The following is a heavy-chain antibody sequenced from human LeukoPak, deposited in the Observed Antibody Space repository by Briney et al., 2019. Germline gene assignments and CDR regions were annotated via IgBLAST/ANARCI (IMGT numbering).Heavy chain of an antibody. D-gene: IGHD7-27*01. Sequence: SETLSLTCTVSGVSITNYYWSWIRQPPGKGLEWIGYIYYSGSTYYNPSLKSRVTISVDTSKNQFSLKLSSVTAADTALYYCARRANWGTHWGQGTLVTVSS. CDR1: GVSITNYY. CDR3: ARRANWGTH. J-gene: IGHJ4*02. V-gene: IGHV4-59*01. CDR2: IYYSGST.